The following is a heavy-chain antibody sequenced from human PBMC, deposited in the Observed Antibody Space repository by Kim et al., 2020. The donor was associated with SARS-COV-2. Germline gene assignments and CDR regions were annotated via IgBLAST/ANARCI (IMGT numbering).Heavy chain of an antibody. V-gene: IGHV4-39*01. D-gene: IGHD3-10*01. CDR1: GGSISSSSYY. CDR2: IYYSGST. J-gene: IGHJ5*02. Sequence: SETLSLTCTVSGGSISSSSYYWGWIRQPPGKGLEWIGSIYYSGSTYYNPSLKSRVTISVDTSKNQFSLKLSSVTAADTAVYYCARRSGSYYNPLPNSLNWFDPWGQGTLVTVSS. CDR3: ARRSGSYYNPLPNSLNWFDP.